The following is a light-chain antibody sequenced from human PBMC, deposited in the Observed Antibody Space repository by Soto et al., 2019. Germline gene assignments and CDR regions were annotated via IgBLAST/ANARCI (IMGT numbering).Light chain of an antibody. V-gene: IGLV2-8*01. CDR1: SSDVGGHNY. CDR3: SSYAGSFYV. J-gene: IGLJ1*01. CDR2: EVS. Sequence: QSALTQPPSASGSPGQSVTISCTGSSSDVGGHNYVSWYQQHPGKAPKLMIYEVSKRPSGVPDRFSGSKSGNTASLTVSGLQAEDEADYYCSSYAGSFYVFGTGTQLTVL.